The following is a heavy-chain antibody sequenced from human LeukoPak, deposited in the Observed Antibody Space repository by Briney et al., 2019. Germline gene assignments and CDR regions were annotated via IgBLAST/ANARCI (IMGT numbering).Heavy chain of an antibody. CDR3: ARGLGYCTSTTCLLPFDY. CDR1: GFTVSTYY. V-gene: IGHV3-53*01. D-gene: IGHD2-2*01. J-gene: IGHJ4*02. Sequence: GGSLRLSCAASGFTVSTYYMTWVRQAPGKGLECVSVIYSGGSTYYADSVKGRFTVSRDNSKNTLYLQMNSLRAEDTAMYYCARGLGYCTSTTCLLPFDYWSQGTLVTVSS. CDR2: IYSGGST.